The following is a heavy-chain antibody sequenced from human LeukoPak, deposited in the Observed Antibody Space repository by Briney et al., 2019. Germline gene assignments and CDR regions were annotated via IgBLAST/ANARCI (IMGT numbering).Heavy chain of an antibody. D-gene: IGHD4-23*01. Sequence: GGSLTLSCAASGFTFSTYAMGWVRQAPGEGLRWVSSISGNGVTTYYADSVKGRFTISRDNSKNTLYLQMNSLRAEDTALYYCAKARYGGNTVWGQGTLVTVSS. V-gene: IGHV3-23*01. CDR3: AKARYGGNTV. J-gene: IGHJ4*02. CDR2: ISGNGVTT. CDR1: GFTFSTYA.